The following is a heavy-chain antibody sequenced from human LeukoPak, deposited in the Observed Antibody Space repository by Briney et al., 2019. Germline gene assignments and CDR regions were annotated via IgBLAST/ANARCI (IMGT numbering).Heavy chain of an antibody. J-gene: IGHJ4*02. CDR3: ASRPYDILTGYYPGVDY. D-gene: IGHD3-9*01. V-gene: IGHV4-59*12. CDR1: GGSISSYY. Sequence: PSETLSLTCTVSGGSISSYYWSWIRQPPGKGLEWVGEIYHSGSTNYNPSLKSRVTISVDKSKNQFSLKLSSVTAADTAVYYCASRPYDILTGYYPGVDYWGQGTLVTVSS. CDR2: IYHSGST.